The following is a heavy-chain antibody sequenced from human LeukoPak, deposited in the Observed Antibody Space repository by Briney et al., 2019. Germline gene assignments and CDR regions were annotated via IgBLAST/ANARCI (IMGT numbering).Heavy chain of an antibody. CDR2: INPSRGST. CDR3: ARPNSRSGSSPPDY. CDR1: GYTFSSYY. D-gene: IGHD3-10*01. V-gene: IGHV1-46*01. J-gene: IGHJ4*02. Sequence: ASVKVSCKASGYTFSSYYMNWVRQAPGQGLEWMGIINPSRGSTSYAQKFQGRATMTRDTSTNTVYMELSSLRSEDTAVYYCARPNSRSGSSPPDYWGQGTLVTVSS.